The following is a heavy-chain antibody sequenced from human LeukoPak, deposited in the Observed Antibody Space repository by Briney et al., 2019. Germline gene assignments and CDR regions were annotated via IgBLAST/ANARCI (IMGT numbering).Heavy chain of an antibody. CDR2: ITASGTAI. D-gene: IGHD1-26*01. CDR1: GFTFSSYS. J-gene: IGHJ4*02. CDR3: ASSGSYRFDY. V-gene: IGHV3-48*02. Sequence: GGSLRLSCAASGFTFSSYSMNWVRQAPGKGLEWVSHITASGTAIFYADSVKGRFTISRDNAKNSLYLQMNSLRDEDTAVYYCASSGSYRFDYWGQGTLVTVSS.